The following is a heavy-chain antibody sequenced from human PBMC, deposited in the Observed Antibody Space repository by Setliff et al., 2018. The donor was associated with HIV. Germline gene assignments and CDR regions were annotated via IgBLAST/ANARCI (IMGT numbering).Heavy chain of an antibody. CDR2: IDTDNGYR. CDR3: ARWCAAAGCYPAIYHFDS. D-gene: IGHD2-2*01. Sequence: ASVKVSCKASGYTFCEYAIHWVRQAPGQRLEWMGRIDTDNGYRRYSPKLQGRVTITKDTSANTAYMELRGLRSEDTAVYYCARWCAAAGCYPAIYHFDSWGQGTLVTVSS. V-gene: IGHV1-3*04. J-gene: IGHJ4*02. CDR1: GYTFCEYA.